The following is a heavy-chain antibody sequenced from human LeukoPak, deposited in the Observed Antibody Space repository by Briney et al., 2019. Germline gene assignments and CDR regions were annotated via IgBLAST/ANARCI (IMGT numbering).Heavy chain of an antibody. D-gene: IGHD6-19*01. CDR2: ISAYNGNT. CDR1: GYTFTSYG. J-gene: IGHJ6*03. CDR3: AREVYSSGWYVGGHYYYYMDV. Sequence: ASVKVSCKASGYTFTSYGISWVRQAPGQGLEWMGWISAYNGNTNYAQKLQGRVTMTTDTSTSTAYMELRSLRSDDTAVYYCAREVYSSGWYVGGHYYYYMDVWGKGTTVTVSS. V-gene: IGHV1-18*01.